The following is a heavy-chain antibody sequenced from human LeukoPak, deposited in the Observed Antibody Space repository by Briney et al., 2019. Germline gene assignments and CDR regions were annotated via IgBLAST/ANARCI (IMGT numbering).Heavy chain of an antibody. Sequence: PGGSLRLSCAASGFTFTTYAMSWVRQAPGKGLEWVSGIGGSGDRTSYTDSVKGRFTISRDNSKNTLHLQMNSLRAEDTAVYYCANSASSWYYYFDYWGQGTLVTVSS. CDR1: GFTFTTYA. V-gene: IGHV3-23*01. CDR3: ANSASSWYYYFDY. J-gene: IGHJ4*02. CDR2: IGGSGDRT. D-gene: IGHD6-13*01.